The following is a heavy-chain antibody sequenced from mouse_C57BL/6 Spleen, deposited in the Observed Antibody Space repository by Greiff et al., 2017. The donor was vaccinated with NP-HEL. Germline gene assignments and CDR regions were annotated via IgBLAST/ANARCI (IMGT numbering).Heavy chain of an antibody. V-gene: IGHV1-63*01. CDR1: GYTFTNYW. CDR2: IYPGGGYT. CDR3: ARGVTLRYFDV. J-gene: IGHJ1*03. Sequence: VQLQQSGAELVRPGTSVKMSCKASGYTFTNYWIGWAKQRPGHGLEWIGDIYPGGGYTNYNEKFKGKATLTADKSSSTAYMQFSSLTSEDSAIYYCARGVTLRYFDVWGTGTTVTVSS. D-gene: IGHD2-3*01.